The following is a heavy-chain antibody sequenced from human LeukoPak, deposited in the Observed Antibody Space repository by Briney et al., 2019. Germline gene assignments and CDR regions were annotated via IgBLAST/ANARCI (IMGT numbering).Heavy chain of an antibody. Sequence: GGSLRLSCAASGFILSSYAISWVRQAPGKGLEWVSAFTSSSVATYYADSVKGRFTISRDNSKNTLYLQMNSLRADDTAVYYCARDLGYNYGHNPYRFDYWGQGTLVTVSS. D-gene: IGHD5-18*01. CDR2: FTSSSVAT. V-gene: IGHV3-23*01. J-gene: IGHJ4*02. CDR3: ARDLGYNYGHNPYRFDY. CDR1: GFILSSYA.